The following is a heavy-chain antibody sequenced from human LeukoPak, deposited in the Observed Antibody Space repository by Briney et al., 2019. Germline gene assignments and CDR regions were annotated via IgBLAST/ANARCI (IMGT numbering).Heavy chain of an antibody. D-gene: IGHD5-24*01. V-gene: IGHV4-34*01. CDR2: INHSGST. J-gene: IGHJ4*02. CDR1: GGSFSGYY. Sequence: SETLSLTCAVYGGSFSGYYWSWIRQPPGKGLEWIGEINHSGSTYYNPSLKSRVTISVDTSKNQFSLKLSSVTAADTAVYYCAREDQRWLPHWGQGTLVTVSS. CDR3: AREDQRWLPH.